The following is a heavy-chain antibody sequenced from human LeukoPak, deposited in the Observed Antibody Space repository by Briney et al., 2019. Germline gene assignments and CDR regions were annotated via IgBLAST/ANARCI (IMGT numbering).Heavy chain of an antibody. Sequence: SQTLSLTCTVSGGAINSGHFYWSWIRQPAGKGLEWIGRIYTGETTTYNPSLKSRVTISVDTSKNQFSLKLSSVTAADTAVYYCARHGCSGGSCYFDYWGQGTLVTVSS. V-gene: IGHV4-61*02. J-gene: IGHJ4*02. D-gene: IGHD2-15*01. CDR2: IYTGETT. CDR3: ARHGCSGGSCYFDY. CDR1: GGAINSGHFY.